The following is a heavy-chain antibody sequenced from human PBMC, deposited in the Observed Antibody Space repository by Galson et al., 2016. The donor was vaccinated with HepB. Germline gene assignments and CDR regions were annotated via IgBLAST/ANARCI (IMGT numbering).Heavy chain of an antibody. CDR1: GDSISTSNYY. J-gene: IGHJ4*02. CDR3: AGFGTRYSSSWFTPMLFFDY. Sequence: TVSGDSISTSNYYWGWIRQPPGKGLEWIGNIYYSGPTYYNPSLKSRVTISVDTSKKQFSMRLNSVTAADTAVYYCAGFGTRYSSSWFTPMLFFDYWGQGTLVTVSS. CDR2: IYYSGPT. D-gene: IGHD6-13*01. V-gene: IGHV4-39*01.